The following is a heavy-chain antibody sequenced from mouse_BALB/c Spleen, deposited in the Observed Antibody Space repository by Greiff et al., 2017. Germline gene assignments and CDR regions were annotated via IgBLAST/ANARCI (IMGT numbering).Heavy chain of an antibody. Sequence: QVQLQQSGPELVKPGASVRISCKASGYTFTSYYIHWVKQRPGQGLEWIGWIYPGNVNTKYNEKFKGKATLTADKSSSTAYMQLSSLTSEDSAVYFCARGGGYYELDYWGQGTTLTVSS. D-gene: IGHD2-3*01. CDR1: GYTFTSYY. V-gene: IGHV1S56*01. CDR3: ARGGGYYELDY. J-gene: IGHJ2*01. CDR2: IYPGNVNT.